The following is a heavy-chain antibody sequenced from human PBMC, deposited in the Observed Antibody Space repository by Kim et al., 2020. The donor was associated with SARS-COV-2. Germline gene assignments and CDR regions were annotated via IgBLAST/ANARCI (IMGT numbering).Heavy chain of an antibody. CDR2: INRHGSET. CDR3: ARGAWEGGWVVGFDY. Sequence: GGSLRLSCVASGFTFSTFWMSWVRQAPGKGLEWVAHINRHGSETKYVDSVKGRFTISRDNGKDSVYLQMNSLRAEDRAVYYCARGAWEGGWVVGFDYWGQGSLLTV. D-gene: IGHD1-26*01. CDR1: GFTFSTFW. J-gene: IGHJ4*02. V-gene: IGHV3-7*01.